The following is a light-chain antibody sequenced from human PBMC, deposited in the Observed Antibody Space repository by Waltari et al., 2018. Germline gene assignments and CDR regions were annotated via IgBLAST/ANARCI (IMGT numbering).Light chain of an antibody. CDR3: CSYAGSYPLV. Sequence: QSALTQPRSVSGSPGQSVTISCTGTSSDVGGYNYVSWYQQHPGKAPKLMIYDVSKRPSGVPDRSSGSKSGNTASLTFSGLQAEDEADYYCCSYAGSYPLVFGGGTKLTVL. CDR2: DVS. CDR1: SSDVGGYNY. V-gene: IGLV2-11*01. J-gene: IGLJ3*02.